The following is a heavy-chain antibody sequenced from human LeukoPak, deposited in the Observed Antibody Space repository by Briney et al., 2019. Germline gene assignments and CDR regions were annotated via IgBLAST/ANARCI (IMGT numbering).Heavy chain of an antibody. Sequence: GGSLRLSCVASGFTLSSYSMNWVRQAPGKGLEWVSYISDTGSTIAYADSVKGRFTVSRDEAKNSLHLQMNSLRDEDTAVYYCTRRFDSWGQGVLVTVSS. V-gene: IGHV3-48*02. CDR3: TRRFDS. CDR2: ISDTGSTI. CDR1: GFTLSSYS. J-gene: IGHJ4*02.